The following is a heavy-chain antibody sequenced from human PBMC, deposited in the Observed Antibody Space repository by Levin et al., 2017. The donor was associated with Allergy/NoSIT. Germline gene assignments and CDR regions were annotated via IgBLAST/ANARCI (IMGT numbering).Heavy chain of an antibody. Sequence: GGSLRLSCAASGFTFSSYAMHWVRQAPGKGLEYVSAISGSGGNTYYANSVKGRFTISRDNSKNTQYLQMGSLRAEDMAVYYCARRFGDYSGFDYWGQGTLVTVSS. V-gene: IGHV3-64*01. CDR1: GFTFSSYA. CDR2: ISGSGGNT. CDR3: ARRFGDYSGFDY. J-gene: IGHJ4*02. D-gene: IGHD4-17*01.